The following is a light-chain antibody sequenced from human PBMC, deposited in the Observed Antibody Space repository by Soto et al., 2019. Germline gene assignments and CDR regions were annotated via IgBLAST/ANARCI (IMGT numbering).Light chain of an antibody. CDR3: SSYAGSYVV. CDR1: SSDVGGYNY. Sequence: QSVLTQPPSASGSPGQSVTISCTGTSSDVGGYNYVSWYQQHPGNAPKLMIYEVSKRPSGVPDRFSGSKSGNTASLTVSGLQAEAEADYYCSSYAGSYVVFGGGTKLTVL. J-gene: IGLJ2*01. CDR2: EVS. V-gene: IGLV2-8*01.